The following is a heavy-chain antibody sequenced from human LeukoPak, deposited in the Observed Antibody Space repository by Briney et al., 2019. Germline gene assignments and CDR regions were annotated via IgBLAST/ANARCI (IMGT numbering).Heavy chain of an antibody. CDR3: ARAPTILLRFLEWLPSYYFDY. CDR2: IYPGDSDT. D-gene: IGHD3-3*01. V-gene: IGHV5-51*01. CDR1: GYSFTSYW. J-gene: IGHJ4*02. Sequence: GESLKISCKGSGYSFTSYWIGWVRQMPGKGLEWMGIIYPGDSDTRYSPSFQGQVTISADKSISTAYLQGSSLKASDTAMYYCARAPTILLRFLEWLPSYYFDYWGQGTLVTFSS.